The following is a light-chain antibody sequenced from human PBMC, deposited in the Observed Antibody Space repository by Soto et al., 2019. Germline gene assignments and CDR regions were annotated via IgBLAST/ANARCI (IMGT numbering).Light chain of an antibody. CDR3: AAWDGSLSAWV. Sequence: QPVLTQPPSASGTPGQRVTISCSGSSSNIGSNYVYWYQQLPGTAPKLLIYTNNQRPSGVPGRFSGSKSGTSASLAISGLRSEDEADYYCAAWDGSLSAWVFGGGTKLTVL. V-gene: IGLV1-47*01. CDR2: TNN. J-gene: IGLJ3*02. CDR1: SSNIGSNY.